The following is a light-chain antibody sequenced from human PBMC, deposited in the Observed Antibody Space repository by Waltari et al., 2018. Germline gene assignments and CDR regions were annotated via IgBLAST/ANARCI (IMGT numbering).Light chain of an antibody. J-gene: IGKJ1*01. Sequence: DIQMTQSPSTLSASVGDRVTITCRASQSISSYLAWYQQKPGKAPKLLISKASTLGSGVPARFSGSGAETEFTLTISSLQPDDFATYYCQQYNRYSTFGQGTKVEIK. CDR3: QQYNRYST. CDR1: QSISSY. CDR2: KAS. V-gene: IGKV1-5*03.